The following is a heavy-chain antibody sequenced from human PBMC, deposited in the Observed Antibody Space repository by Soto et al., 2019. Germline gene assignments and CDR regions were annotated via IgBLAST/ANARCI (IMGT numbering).Heavy chain of an antibody. Sequence: GASLKVSCKASGYTFTSHYMHWVRQAPGQGLEWMGIINPSGGSTSYAQKFQGRVTMTRGTSTSTVYMELSSLRSEDTAVYYCAREVLWFGAPRYYYHGMNVWGKGTTVTVSS. CDR1: GYTFTSHY. CDR3: AREVLWFGAPRYYYHGMNV. D-gene: IGHD3-10*01. V-gene: IGHV1-46*01. CDR2: INPSGGST. J-gene: IGHJ6*04.